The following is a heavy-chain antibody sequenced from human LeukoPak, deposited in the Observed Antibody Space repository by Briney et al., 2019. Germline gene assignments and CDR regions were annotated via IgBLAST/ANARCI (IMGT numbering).Heavy chain of an antibody. J-gene: IGHJ4*02. D-gene: IGHD5-18*01. Sequence: SETLSLTCTVSGGSISSYYWGWIRQPPGKGLEWIGYIYYSGSTNYNPSLKSRVTISVDTSKNQFSLKLSSVTAADTAVYYCARSLSMGTDFDYWGQGTLVTVSS. CDR1: GGSISSYY. V-gene: IGHV4-59*08. CDR2: IYYSGST. CDR3: ARSLSMGTDFDY.